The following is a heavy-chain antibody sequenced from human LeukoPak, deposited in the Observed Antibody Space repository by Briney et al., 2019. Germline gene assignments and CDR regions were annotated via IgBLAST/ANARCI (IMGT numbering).Heavy chain of an antibody. Sequence: GGSLRLSCAASGFSFTRYSMNWVRQAPGKGLEWVSYISSSSSTIYYADSVKGRFTISRDNAKNSLYLQMNSLRAEDTAVYYCARGLSDAFDIWGQGTMVTVSS. CDR2: ISSSSSTI. CDR1: GFSFTRYS. CDR3: ARGLSDAFDI. J-gene: IGHJ3*02. V-gene: IGHV3-48*04.